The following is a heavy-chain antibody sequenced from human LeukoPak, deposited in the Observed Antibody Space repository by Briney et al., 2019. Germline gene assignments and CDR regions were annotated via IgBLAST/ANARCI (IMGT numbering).Heavy chain of an antibody. Sequence: PSETLSLTCTVSGGSISSYYWSWIRQPPGKGLEWIGYIYYSGSTNYNPSLKSRVTISVDTSKNQFSLKLSSVTAADTAVYYCARYRLVWLPAPVFDYWGQGTLVTVSS. V-gene: IGHV4-59*01. CDR1: GGSISSYY. D-gene: IGHD6-19*01. J-gene: IGHJ4*02. CDR3: ARYRLVWLPAPVFDY. CDR2: IYYSGST.